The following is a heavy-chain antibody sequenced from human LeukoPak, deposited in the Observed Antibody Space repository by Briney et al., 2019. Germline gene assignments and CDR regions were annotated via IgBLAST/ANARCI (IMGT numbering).Heavy chain of an antibody. Sequence: ASVKVSCKASDYTFTSYGISWVRQAPGQGLEWMGWISAYNGNTNYAQKLQGRVTMTTDTSTSTAYMELRSLRSDDTAVYYCARGHSGSYSNWFDPWGQGTLVTVSS. CDR2: ISAYNGNT. CDR1: DYTFTSYG. D-gene: IGHD1-26*01. J-gene: IGHJ5*02. CDR3: ARGHSGSYSNWFDP. V-gene: IGHV1-18*01.